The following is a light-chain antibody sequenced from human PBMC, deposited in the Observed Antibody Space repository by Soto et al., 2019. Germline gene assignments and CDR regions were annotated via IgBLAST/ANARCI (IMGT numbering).Light chain of an antibody. Sequence: QSALTQPASVSGPPGQSITISCTGTSSDVGGYGSVSWYQQHPGKAQTLIIYEVINRPSGVSNSFSGPKSGNTASLTISGLQAEGDADYYCSSYTSSGRYVGGTGTKVTVL. V-gene: IGLV2-14*01. CDR3: SSYTSSGRYV. J-gene: IGLJ1*01. CDR1: SSDVGGYGS. CDR2: EVI.